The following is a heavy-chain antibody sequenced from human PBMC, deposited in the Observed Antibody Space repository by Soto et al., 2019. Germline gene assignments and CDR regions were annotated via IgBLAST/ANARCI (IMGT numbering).Heavy chain of an antibody. D-gene: IGHD3-3*01. V-gene: IGHV3-7*01. CDR2: IMQDGSEK. Sequence: EVHLVESGGGLVQPGGSLRLSCAASGITFSNYWMTWVRQAPGKGLEWVANIMQDGSEKYYVDSVKGRFTISRDNAKNSLYLQMNSLRAEDTAVYYCARDQDDSSDAFDIWGQGTMVTVSS. CDR1: GITFSNYW. CDR3: ARDQDDSSDAFDI. J-gene: IGHJ3*02.